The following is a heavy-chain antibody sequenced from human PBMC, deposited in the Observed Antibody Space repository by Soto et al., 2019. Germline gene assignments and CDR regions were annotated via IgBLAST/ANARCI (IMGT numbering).Heavy chain of an antibody. V-gene: IGHV3-23*01. CDR3: SLSDRYYGMDV. J-gene: IGHJ6*02. CDR1: GFTFSSYA. Sequence: EVQLLESGGGLVQPGGSLRLSCAACGFTFSSYAMSWVRQAPGKGLEWVSSISTSGGSTYYADSVKGRFTISRDNSNNTLYLQMNSLRAEDTAVYYCSLSDRYYGMDVWGLGTTVTVSS. CDR2: ISTSGGST.